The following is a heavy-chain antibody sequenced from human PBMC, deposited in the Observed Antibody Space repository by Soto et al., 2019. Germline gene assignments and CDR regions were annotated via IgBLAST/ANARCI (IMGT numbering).Heavy chain of an antibody. Sequence: QVQLVQSGAEVKKPGSSVKVSCKASGGTFSSYAISWVRQAPGQGLEWMGGIIPIFGTANYAQKFQGRVTITADESTSTAYMELSSLRSEDTGVYYCAGASGVIIISGDAFDIWGQGTMVTVSS. V-gene: IGHV1-69*01. CDR1: GGTFSSYA. D-gene: IGHD3-3*01. CDR3: AGASGVIIISGDAFDI. J-gene: IGHJ3*02. CDR2: IIPIFGTA.